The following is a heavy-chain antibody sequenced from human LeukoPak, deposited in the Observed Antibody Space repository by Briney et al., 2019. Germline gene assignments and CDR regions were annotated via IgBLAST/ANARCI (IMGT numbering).Heavy chain of an antibody. J-gene: IGHJ4*02. CDR2: ISYDGRNK. Sequence: PGGSLRLSCAASGFTFSSYGMHWVRQAPGKGLEWVAVISYDGRNKYYTDSVKGRFPISRENSKNTLYLQMNSLRAEDTAVYYCARNFNHFDYWGQGTLVTVSS. V-gene: IGHV3-30*03. CDR1: GFTFSSYG. CDR3: ARNFNHFDY. D-gene: IGHD1-14*01.